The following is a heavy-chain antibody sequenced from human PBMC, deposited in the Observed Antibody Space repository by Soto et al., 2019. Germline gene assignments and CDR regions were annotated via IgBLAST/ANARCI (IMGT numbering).Heavy chain of an antibody. CDR3: ARGLIQRYSNDPYDY. Sequence: PGGSLRLSCAVSGLTVSSNYMSWVRQAPGKGLEWVSVLYAGGSIYYADSVKGRFTMSRDNSKNTLYLQMNSLRAEDTAVYYCARGLIQRYSNDPYDYWGQGTLVTVSS. CDR1: GLTVSSNY. D-gene: IGHD5-12*01. CDR2: LYAGGSI. J-gene: IGHJ4*02. V-gene: IGHV3-66*01.